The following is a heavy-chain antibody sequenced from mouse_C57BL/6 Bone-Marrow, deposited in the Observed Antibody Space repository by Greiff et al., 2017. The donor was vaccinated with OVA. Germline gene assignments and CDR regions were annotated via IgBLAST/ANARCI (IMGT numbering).Heavy chain of an antibody. CDR3: TRDYSNCYAMDY. CDR2: IDPETGGT. D-gene: IGHD2-5*01. V-gene: IGHV1-15*01. CDR1: GYTFTDYD. Sequence: VQLQQSGAELVRPGASVTMSCKASGYTFTDYDMHWVKQPTVHGLEWIGAIDPETGGTAYNQKFKGKAILTADKSSSTASMELRSLTSEDSAVDYCTRDYSNCYAMDYWCRGTAVTVSS. J-gene: IGHJ4*01.